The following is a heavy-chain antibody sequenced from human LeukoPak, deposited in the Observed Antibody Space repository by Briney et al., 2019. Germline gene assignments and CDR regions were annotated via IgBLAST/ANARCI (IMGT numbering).Heavy chain of an antibody. V-gene: IGHV4-34*01. J-gene: IGHJ4*02. CDR3: ATPESAVAGTGFDY. D-gene: IGHD6-19*01. Sequence: PSETLSLTCTVSGGSISSYYWSWIRQPPGKGLEWIGEINHSGSTNYNPSLKSRVTISVDTSKNQFSLKLSSVTAADTAVYYCATPESAVAGTGFDYWGQGTLVTVSS. CDR1: GGSISSYY. CDR2: INHSGST.